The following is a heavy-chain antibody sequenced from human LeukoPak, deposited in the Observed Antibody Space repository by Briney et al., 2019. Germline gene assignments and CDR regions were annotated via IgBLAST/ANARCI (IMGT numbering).Heavy chain of an antibody. J-gene: IGHJ4*02. CDR3: ARDKGDYDKSGSLFVF. Sequence: GGSLRLSCAASGFTFSSYWMSWVRQAPGKGLEWVANIKQDGSESYYVDSVKGRFTISRDNAGNSLYLQMHSLTVDDTAMYYCARDKGDYDKSGSLFVFGGQGTLVTVSS. CDR1: GFTFSSYW. V-gene: IGHV3-7*03. CDR2: IKQDGSES. D-gene: IGHD3-22*01.